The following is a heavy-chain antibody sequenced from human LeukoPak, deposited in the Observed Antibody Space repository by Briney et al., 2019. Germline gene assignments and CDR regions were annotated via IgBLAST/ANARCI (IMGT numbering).Heavy chain of an antibody. CDR1: GGSISSSSYY. J-gene: IGHJ6*03. CDR2: IYYSGSP. Sequence: SETLSLTCTVSGGSISSSSYYWGWIRQPPGKGLEWIGSIYYSGSPHYNPSLRSRATISVDTSKNQFSLKLSSVTAADTAVYYCARYYRSGSYWGSYYYMDVWGKGTTVTVSS. D-gene: IGHD3-10*01. CDR3: ARYYRSGSYWGSYYYMDV. V-gene: IGHV4-39*01.